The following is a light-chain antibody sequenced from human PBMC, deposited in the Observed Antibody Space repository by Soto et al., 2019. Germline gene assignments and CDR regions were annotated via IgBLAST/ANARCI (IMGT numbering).Light chain of an antibody. Sequence: DIQMTPSPSTLSASVVDRVTITCRASQSISSWLAWYQQKPGKAPKLLIYKASSLESGVPSRFSGSGSGTEFTLTISSLQPDDFATHYCQQYNSYSTFGQGTKVDIK. V-gene: IGKV1-5*03. CDR1: QSISSW. CDR3: QQYNSYST. CDR2: KAS. J-gene: IGKJ1*01.